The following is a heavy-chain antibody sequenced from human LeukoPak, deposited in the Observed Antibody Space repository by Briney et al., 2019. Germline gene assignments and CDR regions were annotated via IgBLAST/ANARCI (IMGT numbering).Heavy chain of an antibody. CDR3: ARSIGGVIVALNY. V-gene: IGHV5-51*01. CDR2: IFPGDSDT. J-gene: IGHJ4*02. CDR1: GYNFTNYW. D-gene: IGHD3-16*02. Sequence: GDSLKISCKGSGYNFTNYWIGWVRRMPGKGLEWMGIIFPGDSDTRYSPSFAGQVTISADKSISTAYLQWSSLKASDTAMYYCARSIGGVIVALNYWGQGTLVTVSS.